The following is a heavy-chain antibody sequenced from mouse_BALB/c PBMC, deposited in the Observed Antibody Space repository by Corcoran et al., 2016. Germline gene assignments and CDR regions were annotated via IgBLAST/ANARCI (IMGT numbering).Heavy chain of an antibody. CDR3: ARGSYGSSPAWFAY. V-gene: IGHV1-34*02. D-gene: IGHD1-1*01. Sequence: EVQLQQSGPELVKPGASVKISCKASGSSFTGYYMHWVKQSHVKSLEWIGRINPYNGATSYNQNFKDKASLTVDKSSSTAYMELHSLTSEDSAVYYCARGSYGSSPAWFAYWGQGTLVTVSA. J-gene: IGHJ3*01. CDR1: GSSFTGYY. CDR2: INPYNGAT.